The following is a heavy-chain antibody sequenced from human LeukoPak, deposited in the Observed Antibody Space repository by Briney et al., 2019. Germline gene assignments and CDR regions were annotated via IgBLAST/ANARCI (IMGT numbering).Heavy chain of an antibody. CDR2: KNPNSGGT. CDR3: ARARCSGGSCYPNWFDP. J-gene: IGHJ5*02. V-gene: IGHV1-2*02. Sequence: ASVKVSCKASGYTFTGYYMHWVRQAPGQGLEWMGWKNPNSGGTNYAQKFQGRVTMTRDTSISTAYMELSRLRSDDTAVYYCARARCSGGSCYPNWFDPWGQGTLVTVSS. CDR1: GYTFTGYY. D-gene: IGHD2-15*01.